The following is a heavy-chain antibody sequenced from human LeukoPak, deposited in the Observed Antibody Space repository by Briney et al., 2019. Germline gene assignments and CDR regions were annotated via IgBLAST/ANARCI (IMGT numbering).Heavy chain of an antibody. CDR2: ISSSGSTI. D-gene: IGHD3-10*01. Sequence: GGSLRLSCAASGFTFSSYEMNWVRQAPGKGLEWVSYISSSGSTIYYADSVKGRFTISRDNAKNSLYLQMNSLRAEDTAVYYCARGLWFGELPIAGYFDYWGQGTLVTVSS. CDR1: GFTFSSYE. CDR3: ARGLWFGELPIAGYFDY. J-gene: IGHJ4*02. V-gene: IGHV3-48*03.